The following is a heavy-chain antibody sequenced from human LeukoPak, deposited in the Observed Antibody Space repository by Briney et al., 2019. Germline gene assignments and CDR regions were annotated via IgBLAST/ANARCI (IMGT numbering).Heavy chain of an antibody. CDR3: AREDTYYDILTGYRYFDY. Sequence: GASVKVSCKASGYIFTGYYIHWVRQAPGQGLEWMGWINPNSGGTNYAQKFQGRVTMTRDTSISTAYMELSRLRSDDTAVYYCAREDTYYDILTGYRYFDYWGQGTLVTVSS. V-gene: IGHV1-2*02. CDR1: GYIFTGYY. J-gene: IGHJ4*02. CDR2: INPNSGGT. D-gene: IGHD3-9*01.